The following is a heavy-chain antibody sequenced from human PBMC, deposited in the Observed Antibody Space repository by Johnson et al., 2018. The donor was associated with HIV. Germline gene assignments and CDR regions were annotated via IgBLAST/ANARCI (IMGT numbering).Heavy chain of an antibody. CDR1: GFTFSTYA. Sequence: VQLVESGGGLVQPGGSLRLSCADSGFTFSTYAMHWVRQAPGKGLEYVSGVSSNGGKTYYANSVKGSFTISRDNSKNTLYLQMGSLRTEDMAVYHCARARYTSDWYLYDAFDLWGQGTMVTVSS. D-gene: IGHD6-13*01. CDR2: VSSNGGKT. V-gene: IGHV3-64*01. J-gene: IGHJ3*01. CDR3: ARARYTSDWYLYDAFDL.